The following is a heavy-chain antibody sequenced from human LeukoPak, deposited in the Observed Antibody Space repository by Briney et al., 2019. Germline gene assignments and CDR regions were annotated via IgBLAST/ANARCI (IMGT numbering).Heavy chain of an antibody. Sequence: GGSLRLSCAASGFTFSSYAMHWVRQAPGKGLEYVSAISSNGGSTYYANSVKGRFTISRDNSKNTLYLQMGSLRAEDMAVYYCAKDGDYSNYVWLFDYWGQGALVTVSS. CDR1: GFTFSSYA. CDR2: ISSNGGST. CDR3: AKDGDYSNYVWLFDY. D-gene: IGHD4-11*01. V-gene: IGHV3-64*01. J-gene: IGHJ4*02.